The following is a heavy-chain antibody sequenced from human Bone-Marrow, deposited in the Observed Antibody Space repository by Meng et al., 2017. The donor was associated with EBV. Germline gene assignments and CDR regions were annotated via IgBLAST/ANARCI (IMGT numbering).Heavy chain of an antibody. J-gene: IGHJ2*01. D-gene: IGHD4-17*01. CDR2: ISTRGNAI. CDR1: TFMFSDYY. Sequence: QVQLGEAGGEMVKPGGSLRLSCAASTFMFSDYYMSWIRQAPGKGLEWVSYISTRGNAIDYADSVKGRFTISRDNAKNSLYLQMNSLRPDDTAVYYCARVNGDFSYWYFDLWGRGTLVTVSS. CDR3: ARVNGDFSYWYFDL. V-gene: IGHV3-11*01.